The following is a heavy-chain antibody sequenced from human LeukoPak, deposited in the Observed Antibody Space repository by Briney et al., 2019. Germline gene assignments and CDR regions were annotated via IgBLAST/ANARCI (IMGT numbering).Heavy chain of an antibody. Sequence: GGSLRLSCAASGFTFSTYAMHWVRQAPGKGLEWVALISYDGSNKYYADSVKGRFTISRDNSKNTLYLQMNSLRAEDTAVYYCARDSYDPKTFDYWGQGTLVTVSS. J-gene: IGHJ4*02. V-gene: IGHV3-30-3*01. D-gene: IGHD3-22*01. CDR2: ISYDGSNK. CDR3: ARDSYDPKTFDY. CDR1: GFTFSTYA.